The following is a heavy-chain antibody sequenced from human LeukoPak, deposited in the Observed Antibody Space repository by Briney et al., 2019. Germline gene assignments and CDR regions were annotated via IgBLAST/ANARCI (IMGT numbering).Heavy chain of an antibody. V-gene: IGHV4-4*07. CDR3: ARVVYCTSGICYSRWYFVL. CDR2: IYTTGST. D-gene: IGHD2-8*01. Sequence: SETLSLTWSVSGGSISSYYWSWIRQPAGKGLEWIGGIYTTGSTDYNPSLKGRVTMSVDTSKNQCSLKLTSVPAADTAVYYCARVVYCTSGICYSRWYFVLWGLGTRVSVCS. J-gene: IGHJ2*01. CDR1: GGSISSYY.